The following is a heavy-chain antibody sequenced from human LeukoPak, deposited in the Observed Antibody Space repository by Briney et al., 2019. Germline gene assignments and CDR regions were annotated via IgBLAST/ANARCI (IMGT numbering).Heavy chain of an antibody. Sequence: GGSLRLSCAASGFTFSSYGMHWVRQAPGKGLEWVAVIWYGGSNKYYADSVKGRFTISRDNSKNTLYLQMNSLRAEDTAVYYCARATSSSWYSGYWGQGTLVTVSS. CDR1: GFTFSSYG. CDR3: ARATSSSWYSGY. J-gene: IGHJ4*02. D-gene: IGHD6-13*01. CDR2: IWYGGSNK. V-gene: IGHV3-33*01.